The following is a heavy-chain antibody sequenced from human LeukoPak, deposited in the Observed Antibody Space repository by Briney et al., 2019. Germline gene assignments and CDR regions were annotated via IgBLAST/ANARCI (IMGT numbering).Heavy chain of an antibody. CDR1: GFTFRSYW. CDR3: AREGYDFWSGYSYYMDV. D-gene: IGHD3-3*01. Sequence: GGSLRLSCAASGFTFRSYWMHWVRQAPGKGLVWVSHINSDGSTTSYADSVKGRFAISRDNAKNTLNLQINSLRAEDTAVYYCAREGYDFWSGYSYYMDVWGKGTTVTVSS. J-gene: IGHJ6*03. V-gene: IGHV3-74*01. CDR2: INSDGSTT.